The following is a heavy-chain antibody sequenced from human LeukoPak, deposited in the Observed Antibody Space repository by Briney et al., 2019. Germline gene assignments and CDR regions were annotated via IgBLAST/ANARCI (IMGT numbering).Heavy chain of an antibody. Sequence: GGSLRLSCSASGFAFSSSWMSWVRQAPGKELQWVATINEHGSEELYVDSVKGRFTISRDNAKNSLYLQMNSLRAEDTAVFYCARNYYYDTHDYWGQGILVTVSS. J-gene: IGHJ4*02. V-gene: IGHV3-7*01. CDR2: INEHGSEE. D-gene: IGHD3-22*01. CDR3: ARNYYYDTHDY. CDR1: GFAFSSSW.